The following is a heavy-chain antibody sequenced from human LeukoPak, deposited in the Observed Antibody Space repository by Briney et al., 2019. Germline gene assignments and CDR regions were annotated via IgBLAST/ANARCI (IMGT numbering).Heavy chain of an antibody. Sequence: GRSLRLSCAASGFTFSSYGMHWVRQAPGKGLEWVAVISYDGSNKYYADSVKGRSTISRDNSKNTLYLQMNSLRAEDTAVYYCASPYDSSGYYFSPLGYWGQGTLVTVSS. D-gene: IGHD3-22*01. CDR1: GFTFSSYG. J-gene: IGHJ4*02. CDR3: ASPYDSSGYYFSPLGY. CDR2: ISYDGSNK. V-gene: IGHV3-30*03.